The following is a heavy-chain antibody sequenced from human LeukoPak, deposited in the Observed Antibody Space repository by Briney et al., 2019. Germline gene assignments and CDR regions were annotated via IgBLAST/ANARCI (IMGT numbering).Heavy chain of an antibody. CDR1: NYSIATYG. CDR3: VRGGGYDYVWESYRFFDY. D-gene: IGHD3-16*02. V-gene: IGHV1-18*01. Sequence: GASVKVSCKTSNYSIATYGIIWVRQAPGQGLEWLGWINSNNGKTHFAQKVQGRVTMTIDTSTNTAHMELRSLNSDDTAVYYCVRGGGYDYVWESYRFFDYWGQGTLVTVSS. J-gene: IGHJ4*02. CDR2: INSNNGKT.